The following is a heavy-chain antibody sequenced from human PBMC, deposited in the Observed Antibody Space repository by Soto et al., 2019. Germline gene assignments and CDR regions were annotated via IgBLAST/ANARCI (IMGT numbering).Heavy chain of an antibody. D-gene: IGHD6-19*01. CDR2: INSGXRA. CDR1: CGSISSYY. Sequence: XXTLSLTCTVSCGSISSYYWGWIRQPPGEGLERIAXINSGXRAYHYKSLSXXVTLSVDXXKNQLSLRLGSVTAADTPVYYCADMRGQWMPRDWGQGILVTVSS. V-gene: IGHV4-59*04. J-gene: IGHJ4*02. CDR3: ADMRGQWMPRD.